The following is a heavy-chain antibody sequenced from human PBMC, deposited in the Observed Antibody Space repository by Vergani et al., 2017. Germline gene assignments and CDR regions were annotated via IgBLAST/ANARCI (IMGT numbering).Heavy chain of an antibody. Sequence: QVQLVQSGAEVKKPGSSVKVSCKASGGTFSSYAISWVRQAPGQGLEWMGGIIPIFGTANYAQKFQGRVTLTADESTRTAYSELGSLSSEDTAVYYCARAQYYYDSSGYRTYAFDIWGQGTMVTVSS. CDR2: IIPIFGTA. V-gene: IGHV1-69*01. J-gene: IGHJ3*02. CDR3: ARAQYYYDSSGYRTYAFDI. D-gene: IGHD3-22*01. CDR1: GGTFSSYA.